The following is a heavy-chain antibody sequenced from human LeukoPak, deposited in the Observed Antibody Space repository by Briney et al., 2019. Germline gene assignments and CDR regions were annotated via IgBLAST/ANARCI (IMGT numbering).Heavy chain of an antibody. CDR2: ISSSSSYI. D-gene: IGHD7-27*01. CDR1: GFTFSSYA. CDR3: AREGLGIYKRFDY. J-gene: IGHJ4*02. V-gene: IGHV3-21*01. Sequence: GGSLRLSCVASGFTFSSYAMNWVRQAPGKGLEWVSSISSSSSYIYYADAVKGRFTISRDNAKNSLYLQMNSLRAEDTAVYYCAREGLGIYKRFDYWGQGTLVTVSS.